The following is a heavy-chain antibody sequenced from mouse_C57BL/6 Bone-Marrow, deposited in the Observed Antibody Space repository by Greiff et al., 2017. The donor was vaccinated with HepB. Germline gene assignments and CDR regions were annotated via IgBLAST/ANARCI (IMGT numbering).Heavy chain of an antibody. CDR1: GFSLTSYG. CDR3: AIRGVYYGSLYYYAMDY. D-gene: IGHD1-1*01. CDR2: IWGGGST. J-gene: IGHJ4*01. Sequence: VQLQQSGPGLVAPSQSLSIPCTVPGFSLTSYGVDWVRQLPGKGLEWLGVIWGGGSTNYNSALMSRVSISKDNSKSQVFLKMNSLSTDDTAMYYCAIRGVYYGSLYYYAMDYWGQGTSVTVSS. V-gene: IGHV2-9*01.